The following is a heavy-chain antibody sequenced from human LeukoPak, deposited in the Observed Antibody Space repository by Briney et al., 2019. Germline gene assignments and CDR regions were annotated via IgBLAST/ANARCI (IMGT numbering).Heavy chain of an antibody. Sequence: ASVKVSCKAFGYTFTGYYMHWVRQAPGQGLEWMGWIDPNSGGTNYAQKFQGRVTMTRDTSISTAYMELSRLRSDDTAVYYCARPLWPALDAFDIWGQGTMVTVSS. CDR2: IDPNSGGT. CDR1: GYTFTGYY. J-gene: IGHJ3*02. D-gene: IGHD2/OR15-2a*01. CDR3: ARPLWPALDAFDI. V-gene: IGHV1-2*02.